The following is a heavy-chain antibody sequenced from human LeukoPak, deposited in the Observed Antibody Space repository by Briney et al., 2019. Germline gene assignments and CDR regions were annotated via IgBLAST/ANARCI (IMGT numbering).Heavy chain of an antibody. V-gene: IGHV1-18*01. D-gene: IGHD5/OR15-5a*01. CDR3: ARSTLGIEFDF. CDR1: GYSFTNYG. J-gene: IGHJ4*02. CDR2: ISAYNHNA. Sequence: ASVKVSCKASGYSFTNYGISWVRQAPGQGLEWMGWISAYNHNAHYAQGPEGRVTMTSETSTRTAYMELKSLRSDDTAVYYCARSTLGIEFDFWGQGSLVTVSS.